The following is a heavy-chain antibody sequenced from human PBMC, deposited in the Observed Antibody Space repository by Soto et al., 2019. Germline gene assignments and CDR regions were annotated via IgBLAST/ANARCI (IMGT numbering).Heavy chain of an antibody. J-gene: IGHJ6*02. D-gene: IGHD5-18*01. CDR2: IYYSGNT. CDR3: ARDRLMATAGTARHYFGLDV. Sequence: SSETLSLTCTVSGGSIRSGGYYWGWVRQNPRRGLEWIGNIYYSGNTYYNPSLKSRLTISVDASKNQFSLNLSSVTAADTAVYYCARDRLMATAGTARHYFGLDVWGQGTTVTVSS. CDR1: GGSIRSGGYY. V-gene: IGHV4-31*03.